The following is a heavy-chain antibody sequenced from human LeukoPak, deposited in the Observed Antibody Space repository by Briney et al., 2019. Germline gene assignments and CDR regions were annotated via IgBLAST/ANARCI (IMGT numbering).Heavy chain of an antibody. D-gene: IGHD1-26*01. V-gene: IGHV3-9*01. CDR2: ISWNSGSI. CDR3: AKGSGSYYSSWFDP. CDR1: GFIFSPSA. Sequence: PGGSLRLSCAASGFIFSPSAMCWVRQAPGKGLEWVSGISWNSGSIGYADSVKGRFTISRDNAKNSLYLQMNSLRAEDTALYYCAKGSGSYYSSWFDPWGQGTLVTVSS. J-gene: IGHJ5*02.